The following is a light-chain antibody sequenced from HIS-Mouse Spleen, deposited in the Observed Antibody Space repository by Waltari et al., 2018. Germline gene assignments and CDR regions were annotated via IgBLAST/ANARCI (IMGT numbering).Light chain of an antibody. J-gene: IGLJ2*01. V-gene: IGLV3-21*03. CDR1: NIGSKS. CDR2: DDS. CDR3: QVWDSSSDPYVV. Sequence: SYVLTQPPSVSVAPGKTARITCGGNNIGSKSVPWYQQKPGQAPVLVVYDDSDRPSGIPERFSGSNSGNTTTLTISRVEAGDEADYYCQVWDSSSDPYVVFGGGTKLTVL.